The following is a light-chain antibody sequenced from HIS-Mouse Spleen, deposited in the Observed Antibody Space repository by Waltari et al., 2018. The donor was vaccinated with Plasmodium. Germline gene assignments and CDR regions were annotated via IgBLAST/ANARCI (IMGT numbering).Light chain of an antibody. CDR1: SSDVGSYTL. Sequence: QSALTQPASVSGSPGQSITISCTGTSSDVGSYTLVSWYQQHPGKPPKLMIYEGSKRPSGVSNRFSGSKSGNTASLTISVLQAEDEADYYCCSYAGSRMVFGGGTKLTVL. V-gene: IGLV2-23*01. CDR2: EGS. J-gene: IGLJ2*01. CDR3: CSYAGSRMV.